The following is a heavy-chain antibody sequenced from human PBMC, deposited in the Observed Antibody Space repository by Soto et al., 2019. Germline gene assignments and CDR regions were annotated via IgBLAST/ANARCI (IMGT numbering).Heavy chain of an antibody. V-gene: IGHV1-69*12. CDR2: IIPMFGTA. CDR3: ASGIQLWLRRINNGYSG. J-gene: IGHJ4*02. CDR1: GGTFSTYA. Sequence: QVQLVQSGAEVKKPESSVKVSCKAPGGTFSTYAISWVRQAPGQGLEWMGGIIPMFGTANYEQRFPDRVTITADESTNTVYMELSSLRSEDTAVYFCASGIQLWLRRINNGYSGWGQGTLVTVSS. D-gene: IGHD5-18*01.